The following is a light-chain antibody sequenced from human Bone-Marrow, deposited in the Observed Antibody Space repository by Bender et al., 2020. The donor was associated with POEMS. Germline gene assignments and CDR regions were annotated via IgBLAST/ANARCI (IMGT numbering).Light chain of an antibody. J-gene: IGLJ3*02. CDR2: KDT. CDR1: ALPKQY. CDR3: SSWDDSLSGWV. Sequence: SYELTQPPSVSVSPGQTARITCSADALPKQYAYWYQQKPGQAPVLVIYKDTERPSGIPERFSGSKSGTSASLAISDIQSEDEGDYYCSSWDDSLSGWVFGGGTKLTVL. V-gene: IGLV3-25*02.